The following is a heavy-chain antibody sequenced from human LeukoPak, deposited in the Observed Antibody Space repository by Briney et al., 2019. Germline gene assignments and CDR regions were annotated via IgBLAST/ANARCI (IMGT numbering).Heavy chain of an antibody. CDR2: IYYSGST. CDR3: ARGPYYDYVWGSYRAAFDY. V-gene: IGHV4-39*01. D-gene: IGHD3-16*02. J-gene: IGHJ4*02. Sequence: PSETLSLTCTVSGGSISSSSYYWGWIRQPPGKGLEWIGSIYYSGSTYYNPSLKSRVTISVDTSKNQSSLKLSSVTAADTAVYYCARGPYYDYVWGSYRAAFDYWGQGTLVTVSS. CDR1: GGSISSSSYY.